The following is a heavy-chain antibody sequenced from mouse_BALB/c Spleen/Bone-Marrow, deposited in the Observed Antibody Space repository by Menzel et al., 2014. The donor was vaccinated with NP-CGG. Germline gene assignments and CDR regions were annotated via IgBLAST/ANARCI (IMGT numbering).Heavy chain of an antibody. CDR2: IFPGNGST. J-gene: IGHJ2*01. Sequence: VQLQQSGAELVKPGASVKLSCKASGYTFTNYDINWVRQRPEQGLEWIGWIFPGNGSTNYNEKFEGKATLTTDKSSSTAYMQLSRLTSEDSAVYFCARSNSISTATDYWGQGTTLTVSS. D-gene: IGHD1-2*01. CDR3: ARSNSISTATDY. V-gene: IGHV1-77*01. CDR1: GYTFTNYD.